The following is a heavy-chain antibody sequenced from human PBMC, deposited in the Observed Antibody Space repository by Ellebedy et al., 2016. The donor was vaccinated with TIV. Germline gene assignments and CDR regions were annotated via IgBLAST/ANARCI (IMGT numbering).Heavy chain of an antibody. J-gene: IGHJ4*02. V-gene: IGHV3-7*03. CDR2: IKEDGSQT. CDR1: GFTFSTYW. Sequence: PGGSLRLSCATSGFTFSTYWMAWVRQAPGKGLEWVANIKEDGSQTYYEGSVKGRFTISRDNAKNSLYLQMNSLRADDTAVYYCATDRGYFTFDYWGQGSLITVSS. CDR3: ATDRGYFTFDY. D-gene: IGHD3-9*01.